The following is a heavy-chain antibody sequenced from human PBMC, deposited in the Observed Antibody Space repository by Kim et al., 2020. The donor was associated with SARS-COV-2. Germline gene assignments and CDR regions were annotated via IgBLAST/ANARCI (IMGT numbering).Heavy chain of an antibody. V-gene: IGHV3-23*01. J-gene: IGHJ2*01. Sequence: GGSLRLSCAASGFTFSSYAMSWVRQAPGKGLEWVSAISGSGGSTYYADSVKGRFTISRDNSKNTLYLQMNSLRAEDTAVYYCAKGEGDSDYYDSSGPELFGYFDLWGRGTLVTVSS. CDR2: ISGSGGST. D-gene: IGHD3-22*01. CDR1: GFTFSSYA. CDR3: AKGEGDSDYYDSSGPELFGYFDL.